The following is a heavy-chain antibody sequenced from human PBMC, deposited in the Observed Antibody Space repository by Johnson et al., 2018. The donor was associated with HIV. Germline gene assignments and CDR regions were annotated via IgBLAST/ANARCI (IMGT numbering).Heavy chain of an antibody. Sequence: QVQLVESGGGVVQPGRSLRLSCAGSGFTFTSYALNWVRQAPGKGLEWVAVISYDGSNKYYADSVKGRFTISRDNSKNTLYLQMNSLRAEDTAVYYCARTRHYYEAFDIWGQGTMVTVSS. CDR3: ARTRHYYEAFDI. V-gene: IGHV3-30-3*01. CDR2: ISYDGSNK. CDR1: GFTFTSYA. D-gene: IGHD3-10*01. J-gene: IGHJ3*02.